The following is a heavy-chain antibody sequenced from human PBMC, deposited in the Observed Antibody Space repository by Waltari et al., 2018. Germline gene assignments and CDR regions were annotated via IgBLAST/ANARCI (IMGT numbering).Heavy chain of an antibody. CDR2: MNPNSGNT. D-gene: IGHD2-21*01. CDR1: GYTFTSYD. Sequence: QVQLVQSGAEVKKPGASVKVSCKASGYTFTSYDINWVRQATGQGLEWMGWMNPNSGNTGYAQKFQGRVTMTRNTSISTAYMELSSLRSEDTAVYYCATDCGGDCYSGESWFDPWGQGTLVTVSS. CDR3: ATDCGGDCYSGESWFDP. J-gene: IGHJ5*02. V-gene: IGHV1-8*01.